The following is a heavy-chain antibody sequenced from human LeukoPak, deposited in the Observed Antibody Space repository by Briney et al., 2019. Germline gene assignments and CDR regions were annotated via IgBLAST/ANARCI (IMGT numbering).Heavy chain of an antibody. Sequence: GGSLRLSCAASGFTFSSYAMHWVRRAPGKGLEWVAVISYDGSNKYYADSVKGRFTISRDNSKNTLYLQMNSLRAEDTAVYYCARWGYYYDSSGYYYWGQGTLVTVSS. CDR1: GFTFSSYA. V-gene: IGHV3-30-3*01. CDR2: ISYDGSNK. CDR3: ARWGYYYDSSGYYY. J-gene: IGHJ4*02. D-gene: IGHD3-22*01.